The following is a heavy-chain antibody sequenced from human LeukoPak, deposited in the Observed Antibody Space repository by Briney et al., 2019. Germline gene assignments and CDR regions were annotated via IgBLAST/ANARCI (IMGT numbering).Heavy chain of an antibody. CDR1: GFTFSSYW. CDR3: ARGGIAAAGTIDY. Sequence: GGSLRLSCAASGFTFSSYWMHWVRQAPGKGLVWVSRINSDGSSTSYADSVKGRFTISRDNAKNTLYLQMSSLRAEDTAVYYCARGGIAAAGTIDYWVQGTLVTVSS. J-gene: IGHJ4*02. CDR2: INSDGSST. D-gene: IGHD6-13*01. V-gene: IGHV3-74*01.